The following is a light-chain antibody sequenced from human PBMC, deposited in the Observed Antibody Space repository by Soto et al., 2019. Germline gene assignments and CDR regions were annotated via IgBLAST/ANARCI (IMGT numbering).Light chain of an antibody. J-gene: IGLJ3*02. CDR1: SSNIGSNY. Sequence: QSVLTQPPSASGTPGQRVTISCSGSSSNIGSNYVYWYQQLPGTAPKLLIHKNNQRPSGVPDRVSGSKSATSASLAISGLRSEDEADYYCATWDDSLSGVVFGGGTKLTVL. CDR2: KNN. V-gene: IGLV1-47*01. CDR3: ATWDDSLSGVV.